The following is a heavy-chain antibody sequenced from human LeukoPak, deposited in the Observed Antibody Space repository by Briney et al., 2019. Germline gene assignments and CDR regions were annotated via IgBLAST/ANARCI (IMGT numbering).Heavy chain of an antibody. CDR1: GFPFSTYA. J-gene: IGHJ4*02. CDR2: ISGSGGDA. Sequence: GGSLRLSCAASGFPFSTYAMSWVRQAPGKGLEWVSVISGSGGDAYYADSVKGRFTISGDNSKNTVYLQMNSLRAEDTALYYCAKGGVYGDYYFDYWGQGTLVTVSS. CDR3: AKGGVYGDYYFDY. V-gene: IGHV3-23*01. D-gene: IGHD4-17*01.